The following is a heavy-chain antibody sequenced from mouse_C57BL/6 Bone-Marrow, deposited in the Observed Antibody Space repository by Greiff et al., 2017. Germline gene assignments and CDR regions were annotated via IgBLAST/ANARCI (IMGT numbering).Heavy chain of an antibody. CDR2: IHPNSGST. CDR3: AKTTVVAKFAY. J-gene: IGHJ3*01. V-gene: IGHV1-64*01. Sequence: QVQLKQPGAELVKPGASVKLSCKASGYTFTSYWMHWVKQRPGQGLEWIGMIHPNSGSTNYNEKFKSKATLTVDKSSSTAYMQLSSLTSEDSAVYYCAKTTVVAKFAYWGQGTLVTVSA. CDR1: GYTFTSYW. D-gene: IGHD1-1*01.